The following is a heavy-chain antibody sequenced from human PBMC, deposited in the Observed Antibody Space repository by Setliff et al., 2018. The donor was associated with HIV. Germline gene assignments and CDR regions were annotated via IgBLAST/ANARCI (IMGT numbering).Heavy chain of an antibody. CDR3: ARDPAGGATSAHAFDI. V-gene: IGHV4-61*09. D-gene: IGHD1-26*01. CDR2: IYTSGST. J-gene: IGHJ3*02. Sequence: PSETLSLTCTVSGGSISSGSYYWSWIRQPAGKGLEWIGHIYTSGSTNYNPSLKSRVTISVDTSKNQFSLKLSSVTAADTAVYYCARDPAGGATSAHAFDIWGQGTRGTVSS. CDR1: GGSISSGSYY.